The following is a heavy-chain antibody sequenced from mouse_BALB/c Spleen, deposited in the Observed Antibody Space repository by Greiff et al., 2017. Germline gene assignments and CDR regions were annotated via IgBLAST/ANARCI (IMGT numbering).Heavy chain of an antibody. Sequence: QVHVKQSGPGLVQPSQSLSITCTVSGFSLTSYGVHWVRQSPGKGLEWLGVIWSGGSTDYSAAFISRLSISKDNSKSQVFFKMNSLQANDTAIYYCARGYGNPSYYFDYWGQGTTLTVSS. CDR2: IWSGGST. CDR1: GFSLTSYG. D-gene: IGHD2-10*02. V-gene: IGHV2-2*02. J-gene: IGHJ2*01. CDR3: ARGYGNPSYYFDY.